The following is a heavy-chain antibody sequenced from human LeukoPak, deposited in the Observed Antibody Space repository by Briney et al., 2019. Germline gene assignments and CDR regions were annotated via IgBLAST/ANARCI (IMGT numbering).Heavy chain of an antibody. D-gene: IGHD6-13*01. CDR3: ARHSGSSWNTGDWFDS. CDR1: GYSFTNYW. J-gene: IGHJ5*01. Sequence: GESLKISCKGSGYSFTNYWIGWVRQMPGKGLEWMGIMYPGDSDTRYSPSFQGQVTMSADKSISTAYLQWSSLKASDTATYYCARHSGSSWNTGDWFDSWGQGTLVTVSS. V-gene: IGHV5-51*01. CDR2: MYPGDSDT.